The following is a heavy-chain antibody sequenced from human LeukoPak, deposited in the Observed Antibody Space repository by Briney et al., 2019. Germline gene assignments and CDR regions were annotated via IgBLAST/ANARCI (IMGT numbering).Heavy chain of an antibody. Sequence: GGSLRLSCAASGFAFSSYAIHWVRQAPGKGLEWVAVIAYDGGNKYYADSVKGRFTISRDNSKNTLYLQMNSLRTEDTAVYYCARDSSPWYYYDRSGANGFDPWGQGTLVTVSS. V-gene: IGHV3-30-3*01. CDR3: ARDSSPWYYYDRSGANGFDP. CDR2: IAYDGGNK. CDR1: GFAFSSYA. J-gene: IGHJ5*02. D-gene: IGHD3-22*01.